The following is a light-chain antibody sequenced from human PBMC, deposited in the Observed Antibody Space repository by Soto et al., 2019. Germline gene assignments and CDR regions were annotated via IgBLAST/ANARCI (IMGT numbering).Light chain of an antibody. CDR2: AAS. V-gene: IGKV1-39*01. J-gene: IGKJ4*02. CDR3: QQCDGTPRT. CDR1: QSITSY. Sequence: DITMTQSPSSLSASVGDRVTITCRASQSITSYLDWYQQKPGKAPKLLIYAASSLQSGVPARFSGSGSGTDFTLTISSLQPEDFATYYCQQCDGTPRTFGGGTKVDIK.